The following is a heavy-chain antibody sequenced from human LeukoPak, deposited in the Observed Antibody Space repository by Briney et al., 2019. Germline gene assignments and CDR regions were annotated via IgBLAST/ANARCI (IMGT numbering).Heavy chain of an antibody. CDR3: ARIASHSSSWYDGGY. Sequence: GGSLRLSCVASGFTFSSYEMSWVRQAPGKGLEWVSEISGSGTTIFYADSVKGRFTVSRDNAKNSLYLQMNSLRAEDTGVYYCARIASHSSSWYDGGYWGQGTLVTVSS. CDR1: GFTFSSYE. CDR2: ISGSGTTI. J-gene: IGHJ4*02. D-gene: IGHD6-13*01. V-gene: IGHV3-48*03.